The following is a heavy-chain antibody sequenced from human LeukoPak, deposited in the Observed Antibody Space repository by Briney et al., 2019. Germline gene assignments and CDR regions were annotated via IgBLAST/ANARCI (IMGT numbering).Heavy chain of an antibody. J-gene: IGHJ4*02. CDR1: GGTFSSYA. Sequence: SVKFSCKASGGTFSSYAISWVRQAPRQGLEWMGRIIPIFGTANYAQKFQGRVTITTDESTSTAYMELSSLRSEDTVVYYCAREEGYYSGSYHLDYWGQGTLVTVSS. D-gene: IGHD1-26*01. CDR2: IIPIFGTA. V-gene: IGHV1-69*05. CDR3: AREEGYYSGSYHLDY.